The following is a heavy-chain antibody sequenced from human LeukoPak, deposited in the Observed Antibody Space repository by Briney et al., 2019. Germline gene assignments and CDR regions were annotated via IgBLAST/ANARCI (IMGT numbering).Heavy chain of an antibody. Sequence: PGGSLRLSCAASGFTFSSYGMTWVRQAPGKGLEWVSIISGSGGSTYYADSVKGRFTISRDNSKNTLYLQMNNLRAEDTAVYYCAKGRGFSASCSDYWGQGTLVTVSS. CDR1: GFTFSSYG. J-gene: IGHJ4*02. D-gene: IGHD2-2*01. CDR3: AKGRGFSASCSDY. CDR2: ISGSGGST. V-gene: IGHV3-23*01.